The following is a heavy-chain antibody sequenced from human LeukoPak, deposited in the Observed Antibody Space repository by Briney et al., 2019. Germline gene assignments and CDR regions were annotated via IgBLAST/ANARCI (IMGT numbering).Heavy chain of an antibody. J-gene: IGHJ6*04. CDR2: IYYSGST. CDR1: GGSISSYY. Sequence: SETLSLTCTVSGGSISSYYWSWIRQPPGKGLEWIGYIYYSGSTNYNPSLKSRVTISVDTSKNQFSLKLSSVTAADTAVYYCARDRSSGPMDVWGKGTTVTVSS. D-gene: IGHD3-10*01. V-gene: IGHV4-59*01. CDR3: ARDRSSGPMDV.